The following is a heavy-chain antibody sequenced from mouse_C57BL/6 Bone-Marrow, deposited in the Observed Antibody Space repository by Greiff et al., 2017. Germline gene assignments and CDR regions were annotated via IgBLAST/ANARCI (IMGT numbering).Heavy chain of an antibody. D-gene: IGHD2-3*01. CDR2: IYPGSGST. CDR1: GYTFTSYW. J-gene: IGHJ4*01. CDR3: ARIDGYFAYYAMDY. Sequence: QVQLQQPGAELVKPGASVKMSCKASGYTFTSYWITWVKQRPGQGLEWIGDIYPGSGSTNYNEKFKSKATLTVDTSSSTAYMQLSSLTSEDSAVYDCARIDGYFAYYAMDYWGQGTSVTVSS. V-gene: IGHV1-55*01.